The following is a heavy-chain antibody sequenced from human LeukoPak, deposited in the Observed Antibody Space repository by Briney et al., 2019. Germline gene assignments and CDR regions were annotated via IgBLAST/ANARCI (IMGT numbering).Heavy chain of an antibody. CDR1: GFTFSNAW. V-gene: IGHV3-15*01. CDR3: TQSLDYYDSSGLDAFDI. D-gene: IGHD3-22*01. Sequence: GGSLRLSCAASGFTFSNAWMSWVRQAPGKGLEWVGRIKSKTDGGTTDYAAPVKGRFTISRDDSKNTLYLQMNSLKTEDTAVYYCTQSLDYYDSSGLDAFDIWGQGTMVTVSS. CDR2: IKSKTDGGTT. J-gene: IGHJ3*02.